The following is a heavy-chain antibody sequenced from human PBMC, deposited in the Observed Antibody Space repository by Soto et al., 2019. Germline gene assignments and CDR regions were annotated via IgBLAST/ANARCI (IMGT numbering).Heavy chain of an antibody. V-gene: IGHV1-18*01. CDR2: ISAYNGNT. Sequence: ASVKVSCKASGYTFTSYGISWVRQAPGQGLEWMGWISAYNGNTNYAQKLQGRVTMTTDTSTSTAYMELRSLRSDDTAVYYCARDRNYDILTGYYYYYGMDVWGQGTTVTVSS. D-gene: IGHD3-9*01. J-gene: IGHJ6*02. CDR1: GYTFTSYG. CDR3: ARDRNYDILTGYYYYYGMDV.